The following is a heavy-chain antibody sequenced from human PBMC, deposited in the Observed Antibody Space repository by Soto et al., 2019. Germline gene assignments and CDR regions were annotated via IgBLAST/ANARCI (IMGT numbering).Heavy chain of an antibody. J-gene: IGHJ3*02. CDR1: GFTFSSYA. V-gene: IGHV3-23*01. D-gene: IGHD3-22*01. Sequence: GGSLRLSCAASGFTFSSYATSWVRQAPGKGLEWVSAISGSGGSTYYADSVKGRFTISRDNSKNTLYLQMNSLRAEDTAVYYCAKDLDSNYYDSSGYPDAFDIWGQGTMVTVS. CDR2: ISGSGGST. CDR3: AKDLDSNYYDSSGYPDAFDI.